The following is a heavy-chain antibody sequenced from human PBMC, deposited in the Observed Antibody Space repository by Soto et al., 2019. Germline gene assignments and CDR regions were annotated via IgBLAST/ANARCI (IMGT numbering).Heavy chain of an antibody. CDR1: GYTFTGYY. CDR3: ARDLGGYSYGCDY. V-gene: IGHV1-2*04. D-gene: IGHD5-18*01. J-gene: IGHJ4*02. CDR2: INPNSGGT. Sequence: QVQLVQSGAEVKKPGASVKVSCKASGYTFTGYYMHWVRQAPGQGLEWMGWINPNSGGTNYAQKCQGWVTMTRDTSISTAYMELSRLRSDDTAVYYCARDLGGYSYGCDYWGQGTLVTVSS.